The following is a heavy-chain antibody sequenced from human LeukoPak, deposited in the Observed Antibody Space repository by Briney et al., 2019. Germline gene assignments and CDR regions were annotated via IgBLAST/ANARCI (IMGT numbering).Heavy chain of an antibody. J-gene: IGHJ4*02. Sequence: ASVTVSCKASGCTFATSGISWVRQAPGQGPEWMGWIGAYNGNTNYVQKFQGRVTMTTETSTSTAYMELRSLRSDDTAMYYCARDHQYDFDYWGQGTLVTVSS. CDR1: GCTFATSG. CDR3: ARDHQYDFDY. V-gene: IGHV1-18*01. D-gene: IGHD2-2*01. CDR2: IGAYNGNT.